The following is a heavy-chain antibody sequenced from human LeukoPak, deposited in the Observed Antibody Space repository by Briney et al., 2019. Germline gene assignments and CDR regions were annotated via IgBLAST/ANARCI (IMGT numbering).Heavy chain of an antibody. CDR3: AKDEDDILTGYYGSDY. J-gene: IGHJ4*02. CDR2: INPNSGGT. Sequence: ASVKVSCKASGYTFSGYYMHWVRQAPGQGLEWMGWINPNSGGTKYAQKFQGRVTMTRDTSISTAYMELSRLRSDDTAVYYCAKDEDDILTGYYGSDYWGQGTLVTVSS. V-gene: IGHV1-2*02. CDR1: GYTFSGYY. D-gene: IGHD3-9*01.